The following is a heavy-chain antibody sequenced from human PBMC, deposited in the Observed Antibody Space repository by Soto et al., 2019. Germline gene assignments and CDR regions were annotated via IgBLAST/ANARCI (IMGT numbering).Heavy chain of an antibody. V-gene: IGHV3-23*01. D-gene: IGHD3-22*01. CDR1: GFTFSGYA. Sequence: PGGSLRLSCAASGFTFSGYAMTWVRQAPGKGLEWVSALSGGGGTTYYADSVKGRFTISRDNSKNTLYLQMNTLRAEDTAVYYCAKLGGYNYDTSAPYWGQGTLVTVSS. CDR3: AKLGGYNYDTSAPY. J-gene: IGHJ4*02. CDR2: LSGGGGTT.